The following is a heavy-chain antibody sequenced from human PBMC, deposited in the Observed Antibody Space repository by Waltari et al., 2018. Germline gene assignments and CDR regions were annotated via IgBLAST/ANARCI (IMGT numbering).Heavy chain of an antibody. Sequence: QVQLVESGGGVVQPGRSLRLSWAASGFPFSRHAVPWVRQAPGKGLEWVAVISYDGIDKYYTDSVKGRFTISRDNSKNTVYLQMNSLRNEDTAMYYCARLHKPYYASGNFGDFQHWGQGTLVTVSS. V-gene: IGHV3-30*10. J-gene: IGHJ1*01. CDR1: GFPFSRHA. D-gene: IGHD3-10*01. CDR2: ISYDGIDK. CDR3: ARLHKPYYASGNFGDFQH.